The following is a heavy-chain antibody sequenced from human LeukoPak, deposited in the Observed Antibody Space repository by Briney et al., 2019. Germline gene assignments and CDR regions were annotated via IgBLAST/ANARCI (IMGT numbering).Heavy chain of an antibody. D-gene: IGHD3-22*01. CDR1: GGSFSGYY. J-gene: IGHJ4*02. V-gene: IGHV4-34*01. CDR2: INHSGST. Sequence: SETLSLTCAVYGGSFSGYYWSWIRQPPGKGLEWIGEINHSGSTNYNPSLKSRVTISVDTSKNQFSLKLSSVTAADTAVCYCARGQTYYYDSSGYYYFHYFDYWGQGTLVTVSS. CDR3: ARGQTYYYDSSGYYYFHYFDY.